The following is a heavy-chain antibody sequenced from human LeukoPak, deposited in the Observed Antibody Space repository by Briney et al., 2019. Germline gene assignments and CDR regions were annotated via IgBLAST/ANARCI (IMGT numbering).Heavy chain of an antibody. CDR2: IYYSGST. V-gene: IGHV4-31*03. Sequence: PSQTLSLTCTVSGGSISSGGYYWSWIRQHPGKGLEWIGYIYYSGSTYYNPSLKSRVTISVDRSKNQFSLRLSSVAAADTAVYYCARAGVTMIRGVITEYRGDVWGQGTTVTVSS. CDR1: GGSISSGGYY. J-gene: IGHJ6*02. CDR3: ARAGVTMIRGVITEYRGDV. D-gene: IGHD3-10*01.